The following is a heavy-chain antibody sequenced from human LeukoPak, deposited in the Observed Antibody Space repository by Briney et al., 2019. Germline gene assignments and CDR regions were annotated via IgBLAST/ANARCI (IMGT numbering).Heavy chain of an antibody. CDR3: ARDGIVVVPAARH. J-gene: IGHJ4*02. Sequence: SETLSLTCAVYGGSFSGYYWSWIRQPPRKGLEWIGEINHSGSTNYNSSLKSRVTISVDTSKNQFSLKLSSVTAADTAVYYCARDGIVVVPAARHWGQGTLVTVSS. D-gene: IGHD2-2*01. V-gene: IGHV4-34*01. CDR2: INHSGST. CDR1: GGSFSGYY.